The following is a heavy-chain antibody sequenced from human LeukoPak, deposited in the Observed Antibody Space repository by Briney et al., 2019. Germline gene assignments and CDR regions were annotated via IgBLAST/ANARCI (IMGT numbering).Heavy chain of an antibody. CDR3: ARESNDFWSGPLMFDP. CDR1: GGSISSGDYY. D-gene: IGHD3-3*01. Sequence: PSETLSLTCTVSGGSISSGDYYWSWIRQHPGKGLEWIGYIYYSGSTYYNPSLKSRVTISVDTSKNQFSLKLSSVTAADTAVYYCARESNDFWSGPLMFDPWGQGTLVTVSS. V-gene: IGHV4-31*03. CDR2: IYYSGST. J-gene: IGHJ5*02.